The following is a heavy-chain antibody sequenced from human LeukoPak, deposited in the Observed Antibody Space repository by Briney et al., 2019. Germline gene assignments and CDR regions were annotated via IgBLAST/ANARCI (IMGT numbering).Heavy chain of an antibody. Sequence: GGSLRLSCAASGFTFPNAWIHWVRQAPGKGLEWVGRIKNKSQRRTTDYAAPVKGRFTISRDDSRNTLYLQMDSLKTEDTAVYYCVKDGGHLPYYFTHWGQGTLVTVSS. D-gene: IGHD3/OR15-3a*01. J-gene: IGHJ1*01. V-gene: IGHV3-15*01. CDR1: GFTFPNAW. CDR3: VKDGGHLPYYFTH. CDR2: IKNKSQRRTT.